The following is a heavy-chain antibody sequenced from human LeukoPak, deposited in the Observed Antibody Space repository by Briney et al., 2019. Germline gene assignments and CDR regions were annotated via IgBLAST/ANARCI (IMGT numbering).Heavy chain of an antibody. CDR3: ARVQRYYYDSSGDY. CDR1: GFTFSSNY. CDR2: IYSGGGT. V-gene: IGHV3-53*01. J-gene: IGHJ4*02. Sequence: GGSLRLSCAASGFTFSSNYMSWVRQAPGKGLEWVSVIYSGGGTYYADSVKGRFTISRDNSKNTLYLQMNSLRAEDTAVYYCARVQRYYYDSSGDYWGQGTLVTVSS. D-gene: IGHD3-22*01.